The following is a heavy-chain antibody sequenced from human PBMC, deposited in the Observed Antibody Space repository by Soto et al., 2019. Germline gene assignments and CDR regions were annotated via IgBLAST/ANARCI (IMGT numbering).Heavy chain of an antibody. V-gene: IGHV3-23*01. Sequence: GRSLRLSCAASGFTFSSYAMSWVRQAPGKGLEWVSAISGSGGSTYYADSVKGRFTISRDNSKNTLYLQMNSLRAEDTAVYYCAKDPGGTTNNWFDPWGQGTLVTVSS. CDR3: AKDPGGTTNNWFDP. D-gene: IGHD1-7*01. CDR1: GFTFSSYA. CDR2: ISGSGGST. J-gene: IGHJ5*02.